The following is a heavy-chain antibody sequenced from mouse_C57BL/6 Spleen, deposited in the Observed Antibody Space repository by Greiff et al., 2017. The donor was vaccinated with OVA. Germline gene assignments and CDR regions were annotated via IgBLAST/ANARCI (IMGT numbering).Heavy chain of an antibody. CDR2: IHPSDSDT. Sequence: QVQLQQPGAELVKPGASVKVSCKASGYTFTSYWMHWVKQRPGQGLEWIGRIHPSDSDTNYNQKFKGKATLTVDQSSSTAYMQLSSLTSEDSAVYYCAITNKVTTIFDYWGKGTTLTVSS. CDR1: GYTFTSYW. D-gene: IGHD2-3*01. CDR3: AITNKVTTIFDY. J-gene: IGHJ2*01. V-gene: IGHV1-74*01.